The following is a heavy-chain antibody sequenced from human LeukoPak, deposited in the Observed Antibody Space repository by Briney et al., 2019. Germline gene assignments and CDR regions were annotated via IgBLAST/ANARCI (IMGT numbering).Heavy chain of an antibody. Sequence: GGSLRLSCAASGFTFSPYDMHWLRQVTGKGLEWLSAIDTGGDTYYSASVKGRFTISRENAKNSFYLQMNSLRAGDTAVYYCIRAHLHSYSSMDVWGQGTTVTVSS. V-gene: IGHV3-13*01. CDR3: IRAHLHSYSSMDV. CDR1: GFTFSPYD. J-gene: IGHJ6*02. CDR2: IDTGGDT.